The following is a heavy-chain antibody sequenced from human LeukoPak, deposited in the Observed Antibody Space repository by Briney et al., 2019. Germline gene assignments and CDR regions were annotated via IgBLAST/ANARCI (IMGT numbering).Heavy chain of an antibody. V-gene: IGHV3-30*03. CDR1: GLTFNSYG. J-gene: IGHJ6*03. CDR3: ARESYYYDSSGYRKSYYYMDV. Sequence: GGSLRLSCAASGLTFNSYGMHWVRQAPGKGLEWVAVISYDGSNKYYADSVKGRFTISRDNSKNTLYLQMNSLRAVDTAVYYCARESYYYDSSGYRKSYYYMDVWGKGTTVTISS. CDR2: ISYDGSNK. D-gene: IGHD3-22*01.